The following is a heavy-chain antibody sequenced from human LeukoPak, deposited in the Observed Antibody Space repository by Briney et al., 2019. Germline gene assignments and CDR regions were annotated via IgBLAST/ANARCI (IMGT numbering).Heavy chain of an antibody. J-gene: IGHJ4*02. D-gene: IGHD1-26*01. CDR1: GYTFTSNY. Sequence: GASVKVSCKASGYTFTSNYIHWVRQAPGQGLEWMGMIYPRDGSTSYAQKFQGRVTVTRDTSTSTVHMELSGLRSEDTAVYYCARAGVEGAITFDYWGQGTLVTVSS. CDR3: ARAGVEGAITFDY. CDR2: IYPRDGST. V-gene: IGHV1-46*01.